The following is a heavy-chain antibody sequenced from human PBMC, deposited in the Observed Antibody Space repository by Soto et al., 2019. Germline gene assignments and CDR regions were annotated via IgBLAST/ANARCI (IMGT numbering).Heavy chain of an antibody. V-gene: IGHV1-3*01. D-gene: IGHD1-26*01. J-gene: IGHJ4*02. CDR2: INAGNGNT. Sequence: ASVQVSCKASGYTFPSYAMHWVRQAPGQRLEWMGWINAGNGNTKYSQKFQGRVTITRDTSASTAYMELSSLRSEDTAVYYCARGMVGALPLDYWGQGTLVTVSS. CDR3: ARGMVGALPLDY. CDR1: GYTFPSYA.